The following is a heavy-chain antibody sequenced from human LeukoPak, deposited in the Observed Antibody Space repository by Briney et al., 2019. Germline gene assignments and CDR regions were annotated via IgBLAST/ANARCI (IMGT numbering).Heavy chain of an antibody. CDR2: IYYSGST. CDR1: GGSISSGGYY. V-gene: IGHV4-31*03. CDR3: AREFRTFDVFDP. Sequence: SQTLSLICTVSGGSISSGGYYWSWIRQHPGKGLEWIGYIYYSGSTYYNPSLKSRVTISVDTSKNQFSLKLSSVTAADTAVYYCAREFRTFDVFDPWGQGTLVTVSS. J-gene: IGHJ5*02. D-gene: IGHD3-9*01.